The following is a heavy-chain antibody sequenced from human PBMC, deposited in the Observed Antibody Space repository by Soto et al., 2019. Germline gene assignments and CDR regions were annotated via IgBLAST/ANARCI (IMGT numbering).Heavy chain of an antibody. CDR2: INHVGSEI. CDR1: GFTFSSSW. J-gene: IGHJ4*02. V-gene: IGHV3-7*01. Sequence: EAQLVESGGGLVQPWGSLRLSCAASGFTFSSSWMSWVRQAPGKRLEWVADINHVGSEILYVDSVKGRFTVSRDNTKNSVYLQMNSLRVEDTALYYCARDPAWGSLDYWGLGTLVTVSS. D-gene: IGHD7-27*01. CDR3: ARDPAWGSLDY.